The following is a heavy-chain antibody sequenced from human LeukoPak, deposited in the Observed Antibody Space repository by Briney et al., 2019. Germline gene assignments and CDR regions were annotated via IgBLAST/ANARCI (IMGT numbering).Heavy chain of an antibody. CDR3: ARLLIAAADY. D-gene: IGHD6-13*01. CDR1: GGSISSSSYY. V-gene: IGHV4-39*01. J-gene: IGHJ4*02. Sequence: SETLSLTXTVSGGSISSSSYYWGWIRQPPGKGLEWIGSIYYSGSTYYNPSLKSRVTMSVDTSKNQFSLKLSSVTAADTAVYYCARLLIAAADYWGQGTLVTVSS. CDR2: IYYSGST.